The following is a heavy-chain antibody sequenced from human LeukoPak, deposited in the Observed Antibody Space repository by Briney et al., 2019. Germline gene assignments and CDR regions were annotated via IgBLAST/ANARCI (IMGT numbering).Heavy chain of an antibody. J-gene: IGHJ6*03. CDR1: GYTFTSYG. CDR2: ISAYNGNT. CDR3: ARGSLRYYYDSSGYYNYYYYYMDV. V-gene: IGHV1-18*01. D-gene: IGHD3-22*01. Sequence: VASVKVSCKASGYTFTSYGISWVRQAPGQGLGWMGWISAYNGNTNYAQKLQGRVTMTTDTSTSTAYIELRSLRSDDTAVYYCARGSLRYYYDSSGYYNYYYYYMDVWGKGTTVTVSS.